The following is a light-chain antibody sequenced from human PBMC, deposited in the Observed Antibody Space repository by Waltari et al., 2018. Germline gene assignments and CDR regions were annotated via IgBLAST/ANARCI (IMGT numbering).Light chain of an antibody. CDR3: QQYYCTPPWT. J-gene: IGKJ1*01. CDR2: WAS. CDR1: PSVLYISNNKNY. Sequence: DVVMTQLPDSLAVSRGGRDTISCKSSPSVLYISNNKNYLAWYQQKPGQPPKLLLYWASTRESGVPDRFSGSGSGTYFTLTISSLQAEDVAVYYCQQYYCTPPWTFGQGTKVEIK. V-gene: IGKV4-1*01.